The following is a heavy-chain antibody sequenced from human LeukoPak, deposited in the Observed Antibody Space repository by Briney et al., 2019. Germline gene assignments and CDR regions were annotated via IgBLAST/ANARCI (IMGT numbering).Heavy chain of an antibody. CDR1: GGSISSYY. Sequence: SETLSLTCTVSGGSISSYYWSWIRQPPGKGREGIGYIYYSGSTNYNPSLKSRVTISVDTSKNQFSLKLSSVTAADTAVYYCARRTYVSDGSGYYSNYYYYGMDVWGQGTTVTVSS. V-gene: IGHV4-59*01. CDR2: IYYSGST. J-gene: IGHJ6*02. D-gene: IGHD3-22*01. CDR3: ARRTYVSDGSGYYSNYYYYGMDV.